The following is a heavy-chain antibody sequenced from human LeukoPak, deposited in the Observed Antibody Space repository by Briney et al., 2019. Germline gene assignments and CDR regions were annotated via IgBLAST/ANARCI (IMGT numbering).Heavy chain of an antibody. CDR1: GGSIRSGTDY. J-gene: IGHJ6*03. CDR3: ARVVWGGDFHYSLDV. V-gene: IGHV4-61*02. CDR2: IYMSGST. D-gene: IGHD7-27*01. Sequence: PSQTLSLTCTVSGGSIRSGTDYWSWIRQPAGKGLEWIGRIYMSGSTDYNPSFKSRVTMSVDTSKNQVSLKLRSVTAADTAVYYCARVVWGGDFHYSLDVWGKGTTVIVSS.